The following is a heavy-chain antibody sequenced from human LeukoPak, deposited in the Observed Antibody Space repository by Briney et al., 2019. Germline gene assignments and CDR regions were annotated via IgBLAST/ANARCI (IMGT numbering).Heavy chain of an antibody. J-gene: IGHJ4*02. CDR3: ASLIAVAGTKDY. D-gene: IGHD6-19*01. V-gene: IGHV4-59*01. CDR2: IYYSGST. Sequence: SETLSLTCTVSGDSTSNFYWNWIRQPPGKGLEWIGYIYYSGSTNYNPSLKSRVTISVDTSKNQFSLKLSSVTAADTAVYYCASLIAVAGTKDYWGQGTLVTVSS. CDR1: GDSTSNFY.